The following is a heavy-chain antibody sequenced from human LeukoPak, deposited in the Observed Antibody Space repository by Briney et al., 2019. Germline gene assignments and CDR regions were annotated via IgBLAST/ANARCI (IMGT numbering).Heavy chain of an antibody. CDR1: GFTFSTYS. CDR3: TRRYCTATNCYSFDY. J-gene: IGHJ4*02. CDR2: ISSTSGYI. V-gene: IGHV3-21*01. Sequence: GGSLRLSCAASGFTFSTYSMNWVRQAPGKGLEWVSSISSTSGYISYTDSVKGRFTISRDNAKNSLYLQMNSLRAEDTAVYYCTRRYCTATNCYSFDYWGQGTLVTVSS. D-gene: IGHD2-15*01.